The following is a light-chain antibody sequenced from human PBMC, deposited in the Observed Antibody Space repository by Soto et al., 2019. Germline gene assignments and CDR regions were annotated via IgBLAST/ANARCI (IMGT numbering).Light chain of an antibody. Sequence: DIVMTQSPLSLPVTPGEPASISCRSSQSLLHSNGYNYLDRYLQKPGQSPQLLIYLGSNRASGVPDRFSGSGSGTDFTLKISRVEAEDVGVYYCMQALQTPQYTFGQGTKLEIK. CDR2: LGS. CDR1: QSLLHSNGYNY. CDR3: MQALQTPQYT. J-gene: IGKJ2*01. V-gene: IGKV2-28*01.